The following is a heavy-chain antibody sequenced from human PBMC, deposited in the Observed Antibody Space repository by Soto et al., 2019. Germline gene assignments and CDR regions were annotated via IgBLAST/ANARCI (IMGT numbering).Heavy chain of an antibody. J-gene: IGHJ4*02. Sequence: GASVKVSCKASGGTFSSYAISWVRQAPGQGLEWMGGIIPIFGTASYAQKFQGRVTITADESTSTAYMELSSLRSEDTAVYYCARSIAVAGTDYFDYWGQGTLVTVS. CDR2: IIPIFGTA. D-gene: IGHD6-19*01. CDR3: ARSIAVAGTDYFDY. V-gene: IGHV1-69*13. CDR1: GGTFSSYA.